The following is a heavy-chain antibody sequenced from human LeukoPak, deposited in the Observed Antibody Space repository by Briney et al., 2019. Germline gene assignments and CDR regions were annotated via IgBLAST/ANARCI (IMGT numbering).Heavy chain of an antibody. CDR2: IFYSGST. CDR1: GGSISSRSYF. V-gene: IGHV4-39*07. D-gene: IGHD3-10*01. J-gene: IGHJ6*03. CDR3: AKIPKHTTVGGITIKYYYYYMDV. Sequence: SETLSLTCIVSGGSISSRSYFWGWIRQPPGKGLEWIGSIFYSGSTFYNPSLKSRVTISVDTSKNQCSLRLSSVTAADTAVYYCAKIPKHTTVGGITIKYYYYYMDVWGKGTTVTVSS.